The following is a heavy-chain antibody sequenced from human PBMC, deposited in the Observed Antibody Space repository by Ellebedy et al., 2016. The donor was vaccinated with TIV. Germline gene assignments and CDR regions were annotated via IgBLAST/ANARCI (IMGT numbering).Heavy chain of an antibody. CDR2: IWYDGSEK. Sequence: PGESLKISCAASGFSFTTYGMHWVRQAPGKGLEWVALIWYDGSEKYYGDSVRGRFTISRDNSKNTLYLQMNSLKAEDTAVYYCASQFDRDAFDVWGQGTVVTVSS. J-gene: IGHJ3*01. D-gene: IGHD3-9*01. CDR3: ASQFDRDAFDV. CDR1: GFSFTTYG. V-gene: IGHV3-33*01.